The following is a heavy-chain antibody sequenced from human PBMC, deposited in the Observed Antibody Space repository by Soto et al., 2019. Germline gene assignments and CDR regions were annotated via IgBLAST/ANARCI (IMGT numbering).Heavy chain of an antibody. D-gene: IGHD2-2*02. V-gene: IGHV1-69*08. CDR1: GGTFSSYT. CDR2: IIPILGTA. CDR3: AKGTTVVPAAIGYYYYGMDV. J-gene: IGHJ6*02. Sequence: QVQLVQSGAEVKKPGSSVKVSCKASGGTFSSYTISWVRQAPGQGLEWMGRIIPILGTANYAQKFQGRVTITADKSTSTAYMELSSLRSEDTAVYYCAKGTTVVPAAIGYYYYGMDVWGQGTTVTVSS.